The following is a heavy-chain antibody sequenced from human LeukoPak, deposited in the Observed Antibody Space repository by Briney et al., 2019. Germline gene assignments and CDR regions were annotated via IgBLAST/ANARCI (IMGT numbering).Heavy chain of an antibody. V-gene: IGHV4-59*12. CDR1: GGSISSYY. J-gene: IGHJ4*02. CDR3: ARAKTGYSALFDY. Sequence: SETLSLTCTVSGGSISSYYWSWIRQPPGKGLEWIGYIYYSGSTNYNPSLKSRVTISVDTSKNQFSLKLSSVTAADTAVYYCARAKTGYSALFDYWGQGTLVTVSS. CDR2: IYYSGST. D-gene: IGHD5-18*01.